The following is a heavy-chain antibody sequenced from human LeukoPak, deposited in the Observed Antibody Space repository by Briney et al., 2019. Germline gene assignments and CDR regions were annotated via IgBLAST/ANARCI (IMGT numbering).Heavy chain of an antibody. CDR1: GGSFSGYY. J-gene: IGHJ4*02. V-gene: IGHV4-34*01. Sequence: SETLSLTCAVYGGSFSGYYWSWIRQPPGKVLEWFGEINHSGSTNYNPSLKSRVTISVDTSKNQFSLKLSSVTAADTAVYYCARDPTYYDYVWGSYRPPFDYWGQGTLVTVSS. CDR2: INHSGST. CDR3: ARDPTYYDYVWGSYRPPFDY. D-gene: IGHD3-16*02.